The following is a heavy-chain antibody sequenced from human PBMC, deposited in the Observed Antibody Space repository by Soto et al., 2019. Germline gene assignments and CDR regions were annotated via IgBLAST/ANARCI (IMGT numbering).Heavy chain of an antibody. CDR3: ASGGYSSSWYRRSFDY. V-gene: IGHV4-28*01. Sequence: QVQLQESGPGLVKPSDTLSLTCAVSGYSISSSNWWGWIRQPPGKGLEWIGYIYYSGSTYYNPSLRGRVTMSXXTXKXXFSLKLSSVTAVDTAVYYCASGGYSSSWYRRSFDYWGQGTLVTVSS. CDR2: IYYSGST. D-gene: IGHD6-13*01. J-gene: IGHJ4*02. CDR1: GYSISSSNW.